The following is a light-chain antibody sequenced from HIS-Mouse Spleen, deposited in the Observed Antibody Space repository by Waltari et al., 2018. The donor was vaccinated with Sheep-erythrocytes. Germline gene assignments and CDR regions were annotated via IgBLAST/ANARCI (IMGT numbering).Light chain of an antibody. CDR1: QSISSY. CDR2: AAS. V-gene: IGKV1-39*01. CDR3: QQSYSTPPLT. J-gene: IGKJ4*01. Sequence: DIQMTQSPSSLSASVGDRVTITCRASQSISSYLNWYQQKPGEAPKLLIYAASSLQSGVPSRFSGSGSGTDFTLTISSLQPEDFVTYYCQQSYSTPPLTFGGGTKVEIK.